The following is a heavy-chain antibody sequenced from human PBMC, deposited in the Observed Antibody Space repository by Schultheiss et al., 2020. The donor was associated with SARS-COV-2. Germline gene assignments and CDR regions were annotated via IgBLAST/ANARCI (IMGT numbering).Heavy chain of an antibody. J-gene: IGHJ4*02. CDR3: ARQAGYSSGLGFDY. CDR2: INHSGST. CDR1: GGSISSYY. Sequence: SETLSLTCTVSGGSISSYYWSWIRQPPGKGLEWIGEINHSGSTNYNPSLKSRVTMSVDTSKNQFSLKLSSVTAADTAVYYCARQAGYSSGLGFDYWGQGTLVTVSS. V-gene: IGHV4-59*08. D-gene: IGHD5-18*01.